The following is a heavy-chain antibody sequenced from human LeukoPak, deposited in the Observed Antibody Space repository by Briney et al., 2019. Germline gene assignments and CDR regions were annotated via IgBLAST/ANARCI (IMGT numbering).Heavy chain of an antibody. CDR1: GFTFSSYA. D-gene: IGHD3-10*01. CDR3: ASVWFGEFFDY. CDR2: ISSSSSTI. J-gene: IGHJ4*02. V-gene: IGHV3-48*04. Sequence: GGFLRLSCAASGFTFSSYAMSWVRQAPGKGLEWVSYISSSSSTIYYADSVKGRFTISRDNAKNSLYLQMNSLRAEDTAVYYCASVWFGEFFDYWGQGTLVTVSS.